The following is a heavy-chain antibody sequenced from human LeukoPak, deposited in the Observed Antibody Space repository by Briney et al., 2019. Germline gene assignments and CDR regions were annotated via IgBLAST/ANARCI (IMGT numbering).Heavy chain of an antibody. CDR3: ARRRDYDSSGYYRGEAFDI. CDR1: GYSFTNYW. D-gene: IGHD3-22*01. Sequence: GESLQISCQGSGYSFTNYWIAWVRQMPGRGLEWMGMAYPGDTYTRYSPSFQGRVTISADKSISTAYIQWSSLEASDTAMYYCARRRDYDSSGYYRGEAFDIWGQGTMVTVSS. CDR2: AYPGDTYT. J-gene: IGHJ3*02. V-gene: IGHV5-51*01.